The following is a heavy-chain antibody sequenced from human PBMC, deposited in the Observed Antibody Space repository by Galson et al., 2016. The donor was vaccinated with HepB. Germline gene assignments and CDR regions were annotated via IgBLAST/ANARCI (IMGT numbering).Heavy chain of an antibody. Sequence: SLRLSCAGSGLTIRLYTMNWVRQAPGKGLEWVSSITPGSTMSYADSVKGRFTISRDDYSVFLQMNSLRDEDTGVYYCARPPRGTYENFGFDHWGQGTLVTVSS. CDR1: GLTIRLYT. CDR3: ARPPRGTYENFGFDH. CDR2: ITPGSTM. D-gene: IGHD1-26*01. V-gene: IGHV3-69-1*02. J-gene: IGHJ4*02.